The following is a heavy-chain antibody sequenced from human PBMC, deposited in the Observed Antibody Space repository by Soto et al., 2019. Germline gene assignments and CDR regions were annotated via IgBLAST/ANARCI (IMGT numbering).Heavy chain of an antibody. CDR2: INYSGRT. Sequence: QLQLQESGPGLVKPSETLSLTCAVASGSVSSSTYFWAWIRQPPGKGLEWIGSINYSGRTYYTVSLKSRTTMSTGTSHTHFPLKLMSVTAADTAVYYCATPSECYGAGCLFDYWRPGTLVTVSS. D-gene: IGHD3-16*01. V-gene: IGHV4-39*02. J-gene: IGHJ4*02. CDR3: ATPSECYGAGCLFDY. CDR1: SGSVSSSTYF.